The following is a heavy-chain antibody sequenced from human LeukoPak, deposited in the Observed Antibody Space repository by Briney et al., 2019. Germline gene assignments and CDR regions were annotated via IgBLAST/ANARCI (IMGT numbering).Heavy chain of an antibody. CDR2: INHNGDVN. V-gene: IGHV3-7*03. CDR1: GFTLSSYW. CDR3: ARGGGLDV. J-gene: IGHJ6*02. D-gene: IGHD3-16*01. Sequence: GGSLRLSCAASGFTLSSYWMNWARQAPGKGLEWVASINHNGDVNYYVDSVKGRFTISRDNAKNSLYLQMSNLRAEDTAVYFCARGGGLDVWGQGATVTVSS.